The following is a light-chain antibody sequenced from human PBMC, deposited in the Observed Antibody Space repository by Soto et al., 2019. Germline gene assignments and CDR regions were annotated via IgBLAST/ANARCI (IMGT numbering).Light chain of an antibody. CDR3: QQYHNYPVT. J-gene: IGKJ4*01. CDR2: DAS. CDR1: QEISNH. V-gene: IGKV1-16*02. Sequence: DIQMTQSPSSLSASVGDRVTITCRASQEISNHLAWFQQKPGKPPKSLIYDASSLQSGVPSKFSGSGSGTAFTLTISSLQAEDFATYYCQQYHNYPVTFGGGTKVEIK.